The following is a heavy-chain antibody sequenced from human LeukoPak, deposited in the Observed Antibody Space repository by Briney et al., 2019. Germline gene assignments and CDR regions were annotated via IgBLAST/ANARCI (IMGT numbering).Heavy chain of an antibody. J-gene: IGHJ4*02. CDR3: TKSSGWPFDN. CDR2: ISSSSSTI. V-gene: IGHV3-48*01. Sequence: TGGSLRLSCAASGFTFSSYSMNWVRQAPGKGLEWVSYISSSSSTIYYADSVKGRFTISRDSSKNTVSLQMNSVRAEDTAMYYCTKSSGWPFDNWGQGTLVTVSS. CDR1: GFTFSSYS. D-gene: IGHD6-19*01.